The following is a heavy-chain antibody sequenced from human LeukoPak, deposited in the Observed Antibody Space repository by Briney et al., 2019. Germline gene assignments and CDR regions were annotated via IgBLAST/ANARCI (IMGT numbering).Heavy chain of an antibody. CDR1: GGSFSGYY. D-gene: IGHD3-10*01. J-gene: IGHJ5*02. CDR2: INHSGST. V-gene: IGHV4-34*01. CDR3: ARGSITMVRGAIITERWIDP. Sequence: SETLSLTCAVYGGSFSGYYWSWIRQPPGKGLEWIGEINHSGSTNYNPSLKSRVTISVDTSKNQFSLKLSSVTAADTAVYYCARGSITMVRGAIITERWIDPWGQGTLVTVSS.